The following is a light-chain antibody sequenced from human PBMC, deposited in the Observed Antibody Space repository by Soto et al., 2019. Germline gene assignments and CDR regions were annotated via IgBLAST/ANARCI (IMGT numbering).Light chain of an antibody. Sequence: ETVMTQSPPTLSVSPGESATLSCRASRSVNSNLAWYQQKVGQAPRVLIYGASTRATGIPARFSGSGSGTEFILTISSLQSEDFAFYYWLHYNTWPWTFGQGTKVESK. V-gene: IGKV3-15*01. CDR1: RSVNSN. CDR3: LHYNTWPWT. J-gene: IGKJ1*01. CDR2: GAS.